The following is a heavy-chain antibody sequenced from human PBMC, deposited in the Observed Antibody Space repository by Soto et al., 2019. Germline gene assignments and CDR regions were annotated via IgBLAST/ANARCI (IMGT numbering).Heavy chain of an antibody. CDR1: GFSLRTYG. CDR2: IWYDGTKK. J-gene: IGHJ5*02. D-gene: IGHD6-19*01. CDR3: ARDVVTAVAGSVNWFDP. V-gene: IGHV3-33*01. Sequence: QVQLVESGGGVVQSGRSLTLSCAASGFSLRTYGMQWLRRAPGKGLEWVAFIWYDGTKKFYANSVKGRSTISKDNSNNILYLQMSGLRAEDTAVYYCARDVVTAVAGSVNWFDPWDQGTMVTVSS.